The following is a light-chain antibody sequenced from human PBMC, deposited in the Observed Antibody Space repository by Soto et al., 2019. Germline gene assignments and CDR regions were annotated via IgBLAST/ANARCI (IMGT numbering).Light chain of an antibody. CDR2: TSS. CDR3: QKHDGAPLT. Sequence: ITQPPSSRSPLFGARSTTFGRGSQAIKNYLSWYQQKPGKVPKLLIYTSSTLQSGVPSRFRGRGSGTDFTLTISSLQPEDVATYYCQKHDGAPLTFGGGTKVEIK. CDR1: QAIKNY. J-gene: IGKJ4*01. V-gene: IGKV1-27*01.